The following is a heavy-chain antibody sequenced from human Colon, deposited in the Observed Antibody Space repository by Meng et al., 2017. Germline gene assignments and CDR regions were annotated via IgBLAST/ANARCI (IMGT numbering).Heavy chain of an antibody. CDR1: GFAFKTDW. D-gene: IGHD5-12*01. V-gene: IGHV3-74*01. Sequence: GESLKISCAASGFAFKTDWMHWVRQVPGKGLVWVSRINPDGSLTSHADSVKGRFTISRDNAKNTLFLQMSSLRAEDTAVYYCVRDLGGHDGYWGQGTLVTVSS. CDR2: INPDGSLT. J-gene: IGHJ4*02. CDR3: VRDLGGHDGY.